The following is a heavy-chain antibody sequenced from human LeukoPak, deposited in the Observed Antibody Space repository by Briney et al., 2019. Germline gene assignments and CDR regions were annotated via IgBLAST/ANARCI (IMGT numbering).Heavy chain of an antibody. CDR2: LSSSGSTN. J-gene: IGHJ4*02. D-gene: IGHD3-10*01. V-gene: IGHV3-48*03. CDR1: GIPFTNF. Sequence: QPGGSLRLSCAASGIPFTNFWVRQAPGKGLEWVSYLSSSGSTNYYADSVKGRFTISRDNAKNSLYLQMNSLRVEDTAVYYCAMRGLGYWGQGTLVTVSS. CDR3: AMRGLGY.